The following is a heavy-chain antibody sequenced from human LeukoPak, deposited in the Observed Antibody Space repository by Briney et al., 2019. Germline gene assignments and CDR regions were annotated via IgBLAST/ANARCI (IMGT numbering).Heavy chain of an antibody. CDR3: ASTSDTVLPLYYMDV. Sequence: PSETLSLTCTVSGGSISSYYWSWIRQPPGKGLEWIGYIYYSGSTNYNPSLKSRVTISVDTSKNQFSLKLSSVTAADTAVYYCASTSDTVLPLYYMDVWGKGTTVTVSS. J-gene: IGHJ6*03. CDR2: IYYSGST. V-gene: IGHV4-59*08. D-gene: IGHD3-10*01. CDR1: GGSISSYY.